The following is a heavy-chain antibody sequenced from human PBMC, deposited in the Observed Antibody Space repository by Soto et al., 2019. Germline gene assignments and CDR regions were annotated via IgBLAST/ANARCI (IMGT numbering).Heavy chain of an antibody. CDR3: GGTTLGYYYGMDV. V-gene: IGHV5-51*01. CDR1: GYSFTSYW. D-gene: IGHD1-1*01. Sequence: GESLKISCKGSGYSFTSYWIGWVRQMPGKGLEWMGIIYPDDSDPRYSPSFQGQVTISADKSISTAYLQWSSLKASDTAMYYCGGTTLGYYYGMDVWGKGTTVTVAS. CDR2: IYPDDSDP. J-gene: IGHJ6*04.